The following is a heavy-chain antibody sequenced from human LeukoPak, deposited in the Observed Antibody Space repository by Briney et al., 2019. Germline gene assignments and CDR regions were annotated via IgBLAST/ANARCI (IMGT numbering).Heavy chain of an antibody. J-gene: IGHJ1*01. CDR3: AKDRSGPAEH. CDR1: GFTFSSYA. CDR2: IRYDGSNK. Sequence: GGSLRLSCAASGFTFSSYAMSWVRRAPGKGLEWVAFIRYDGSNKYYADSVKGRFTISRDNSKNTLYLQMNSLRAEDTAVYYCAKDRSGPAEHWGQGTLVTVSS. V-gene: IGHV3-30*02.